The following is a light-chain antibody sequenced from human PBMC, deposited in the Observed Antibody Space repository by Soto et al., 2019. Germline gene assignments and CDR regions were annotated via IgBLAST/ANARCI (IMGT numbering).Light chain of an antibody. CDR1: SSNIGTNT. CDR2: SND. CDR3: ATWDDSLNGVV. V-gene: IGLV1-44*01. J-gene: IGLJ2*01. Sequence: QSVLTQPPSASGTPGQRVTISCSGGSSNIGTNTVTWYQHLPGTAPHLLIFSNDERPSGVPDRFSGSKSGTSASLAISGLQSDDEADYYCATWDDSLNGVVFGGGTKVTVL.